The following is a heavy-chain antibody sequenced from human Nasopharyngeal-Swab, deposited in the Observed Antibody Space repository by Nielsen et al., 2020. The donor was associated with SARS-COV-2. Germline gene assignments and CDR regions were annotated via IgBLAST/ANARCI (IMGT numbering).Heavy chain of an antibody. CDR1: GFTFSSYA. Sequence: GALRLSCAASGFTFSSYAMSWVRHAPGKGLEWVANIKQDGSEKYYLDSVKGRFTISRDNAKNSLYLQMNSLRAEETAVYYCARVYSSSWFFDYWGQGTLVTVSS. CDR2: IKQDGSEK. CDR3: ARVYSSSWFFDY. D-gene: IGHD6-13*01. V-gene: IGHV3-7*01. J-gene: IGHJ4*02.